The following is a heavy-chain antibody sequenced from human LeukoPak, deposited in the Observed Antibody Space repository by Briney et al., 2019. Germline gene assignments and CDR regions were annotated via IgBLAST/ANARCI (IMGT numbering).Heavy chain of an antibody. CDR3: ARGDTNGVCPDY. J-gene: IGHJ4*02. CDR2: INAGNGNT. V-gene: IGHV1-3*01. D-gene: IGHD2-8*01. CDR1: GYTFTSYA. Sequence: VASVKVSCKASGYTFTSYAMHWVRQAPGQRLEWMGWINAGNGNTKYSQKFQGRVTITADESTSTAYMELSSLRSEDTAVYYCARGDTNGVCPDYWGQGTLVTVSS.